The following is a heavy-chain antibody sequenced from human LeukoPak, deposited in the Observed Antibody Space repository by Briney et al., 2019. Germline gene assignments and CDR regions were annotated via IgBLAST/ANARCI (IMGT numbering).Heavy chain of an antibody. CDR2: IKQDGSEK. Sequence: GGSLRLSCATSGFTVSSYWMSWVRQAPGKGLECVANIKQDGSEKYYVDSVKGRFTVSRDNAKNSLYLQMNSLRAEDTAVYYCARGFRGYYFDYWGQGPVVTVSS. CDR1: GFTVSSYW. J-gene: IGHJ4*02. V-gene: IGHV3-7*03. D-gene: IGHD2-21*01. CDR3: ARGFRGYYFDY.